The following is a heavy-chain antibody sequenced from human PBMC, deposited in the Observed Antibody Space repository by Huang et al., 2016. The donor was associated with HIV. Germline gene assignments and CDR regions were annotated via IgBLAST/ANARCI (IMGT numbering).Heavy chain of an antibody. CDR1: GFSFSSCN. J-gene: IGHJ4*02. Sequence: EEQLVESGGGLVQPGGSLRLSCAASGFSFSSCNRNWVRQAPGKGLEWLAYISETGMVITYADSVKGRFTVSRDNAKNSLYLQMDSLRAEDTAVYYCARGYNSSWLYNWGQGTLVTVSS. V-gene: IGHV3-48*01. CDR2: ISETGMVI. CDR3: ARGYNSSWLYN. D-gene: IGHD6-13*01.